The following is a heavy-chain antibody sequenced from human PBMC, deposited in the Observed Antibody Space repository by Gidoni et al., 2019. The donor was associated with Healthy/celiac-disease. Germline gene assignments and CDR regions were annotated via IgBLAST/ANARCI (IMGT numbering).Heavy chain of an antibody. CDR2: IYYSGST. Sequence: QVQLQESGPGLVNPSETLSLTCTVPGGSISSYYWSWIRQPPGKGLEWIGYIYYSGSTNYNPTLKSRVTISVDTSKNQFSLKLSSVTAADTAVYYCAAGVMVRGVIKGPFDYWGQGTLVTVSS. CDR3: AAGVMVRGVIKGPFDY. J-gene: IGHJ4*02. CDR1: GGSISSYY. V-gene: IGHV4-59*01. D-gene: IGHD3-10*01.